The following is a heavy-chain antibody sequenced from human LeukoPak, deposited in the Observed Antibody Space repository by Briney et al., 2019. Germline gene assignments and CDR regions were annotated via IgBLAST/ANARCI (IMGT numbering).Heavy chain of an antibody. CDR3: ATVAPSGSYYVAAFDI. CDR1: GYTFTSYD. V-gene: IGHV1-8*01. CDR2: INPHSGNT. Sequence: ASVKVSCKASGYTFTSYDINWVRQATGQGLEWMGWINPHSGNTGYAQKFQGRVTMTRNTSISTAYMELSSLRSEDTAVYYCATVAPSGSYYVAAFDIWGQGTMVTVSS. D-gene: IGHD1-26*01. J-gene: IGHJ3*02.